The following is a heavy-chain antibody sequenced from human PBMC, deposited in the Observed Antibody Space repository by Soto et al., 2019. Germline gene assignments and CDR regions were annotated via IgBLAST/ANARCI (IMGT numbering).Heavy chain of an antibody. Sequence: QVQLLETGGDVVQPGRSLRLSCVASGFSFGSYPMHWVRQAPGNGLEWLAVISSDGSEKFHAESVQGRFTISRGNSKRELYLQMNTRYPEDSAVYHCATSGSSTAMVRGGVNYRGLDVWGLGTTVTVS. CDR3: ATSGSSTAMVRGGVNYRGLDV. CDR2: ISSDGSEK. D-gene: IGHD3-10*01. J-gene: IGHJ6*02. V-gene: IGHV3-30-3*01. CDR1: GFSFGSYP.